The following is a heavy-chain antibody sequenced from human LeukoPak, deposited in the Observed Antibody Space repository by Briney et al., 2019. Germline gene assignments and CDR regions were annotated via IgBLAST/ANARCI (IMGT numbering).Heavy chain of an antibody. CDR3: AKGYGSSWYPLWFDP. CDR1: GFTFDDYA. CDR2: ISWNSGSI. D-gene: IGHD6-13*01. V-gene: IGHV3-9*03. Sequence: PGGSLRLSCAASGFTFDDYAMHWVRQAPGKGLEWVSGISWNSGSIGYADSVKGRFTISRDSAKNSLYLQMNSLRADDIALYYCAKGYGSSWYPLWFDPWGQGTLVTVSS. J-gene: IGHJ5*02.